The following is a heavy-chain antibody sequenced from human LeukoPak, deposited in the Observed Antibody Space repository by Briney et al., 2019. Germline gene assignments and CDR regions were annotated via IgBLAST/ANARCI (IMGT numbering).Heavy chain of an antibody. D-gene: IGHD6-19*01. J-gene: IGHJ4*02. CDR1: GFTFNTYG. V-gene: IGHV3-30*19. CDR3: ARGVRIAVAGNIDY. Sequence: PGGSLRLSCAASGFTFNTYGLHWVRQAPGKGLEWVAAISYDGSNKNYAESVKGRFTISRDNSKNMLYLQMNSLRAEDTAVYYCARGVRIAVAGNIDYWGQGTLVTVSS. CDR2: ISYDGSNK.